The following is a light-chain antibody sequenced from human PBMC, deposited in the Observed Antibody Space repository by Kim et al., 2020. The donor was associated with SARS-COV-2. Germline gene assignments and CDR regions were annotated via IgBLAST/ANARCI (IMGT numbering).Light chain of an antibody. CDR2: DAS. J-gene: IGKJ5*01. CDR3: QQYSNLIT. CDR1: QSVSSC. Sequence: PGERATLSCWASQSVSSCLAWYQQKPGQAPRLLVYDASNRATGIPARFSGSGSETDFTLTISSLEPEDFAVYYCQQYSNLITFGQGTRRAIK. V-gene: IGKV3-11*01.